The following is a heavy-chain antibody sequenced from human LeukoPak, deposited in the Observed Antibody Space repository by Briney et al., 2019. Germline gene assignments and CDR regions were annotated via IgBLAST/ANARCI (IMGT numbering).Heavy chain of an antibody. V-gene: IGHV4-30-4*01. CDR1: GGSISGGDYY. CDR2: IYYSGST. J-gene: IGHJ4*02. CDR3: ARDLLNEGNHLDY. D-gene: IGHD4-23*01. Sequence: SETLSLTCTVSGGSISGGDYYWSWIRQPPGKGLEWIGYIYYSGSTYYNPSLKSRVTISIDTSKNQFSLKLSSVTAADTAVYYCARDLLNEGNHLDYWGQGTLVTVSS.